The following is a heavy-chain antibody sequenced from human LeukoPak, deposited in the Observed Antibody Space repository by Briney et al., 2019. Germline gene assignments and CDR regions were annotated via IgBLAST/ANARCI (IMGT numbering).Heavy chain of an antibody. CDR3: ARPYYYGSGSYYQGNWYFDL. CDR2: IYHSGST. CDR1: GGSISSSNW. D-gene: IGHD3-10*01. J-gene: IGHJ2*01. Sequence: SETLSLTCAVSGGSISSSNWWSWVRQPPGKGLEWIGEIYHSGSTNYNPSLKSRVTISVDKSKNQFSLKLSSVTAADTAVYYCARPYYYGSGSYYQGNWYFDLWGRGTLVTVSS. V-gene: IGHV4-4*02.